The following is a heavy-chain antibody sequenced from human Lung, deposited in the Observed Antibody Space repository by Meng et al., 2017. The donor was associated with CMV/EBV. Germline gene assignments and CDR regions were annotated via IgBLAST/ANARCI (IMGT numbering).Heavy chain of an antibody. CDR3: TTNNHYYDSGGYLNDAFDI. V-gene: IGHV3-15*01. CDR2: IKSNPDGGTT. Sequence: SCAASGFTFSNAWMTWIRQAPGKGLELIGRIKSNPDGGTTDHAAPVKGRFTISRDDSKNTLYLQMNSLKTEDTAVYYCTTNNHYYDSGGYLNDAFDIWGQGTXVTVSS. D-gene: IGHD3-22*01. J-gene: IGHJ3*02. CDR1: GFTFSNAW.